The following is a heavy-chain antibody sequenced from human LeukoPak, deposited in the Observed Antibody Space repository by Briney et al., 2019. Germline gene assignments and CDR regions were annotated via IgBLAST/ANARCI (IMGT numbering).Heavy chain of an antibody. CDR2: IDYIGSA. V-gene: IGHV4-59*11. Sequence: TPSETLSLTCTVSGGSISSHYWSWIRQPPGKGLEWIGYIDYIGSANYNPSLKSRVTISRDTSKNQFSLRLTSVTAADTAVYYCASDYSSSRYTYWGQGTLVTVSS. D-gene: IGHD6-13*01. CDR1: GGSISSHY. CDR3: ASDYSSSRYTY. J-gene: IGHJ4*02.